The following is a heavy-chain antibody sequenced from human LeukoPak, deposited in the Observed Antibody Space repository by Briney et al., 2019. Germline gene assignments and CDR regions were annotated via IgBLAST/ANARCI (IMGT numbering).Heavy chain of an antibody. D-gene: IGHD3-10*01. V-gene: IGHV4-61*02. Sequence: SETLSLTCTVSGDSVSSTNYYWTWMRQPAGKGLEWIGRIHTTGGPSYSPSLKTRVTISVDTSTNQFSLTLTSLSAADTAVYYCARDRGITTARGVPSWFDPWGQGTLVTVSS. J-gene: IGHJ5*02. CDR1: GDSVSSTNYY. CDR2: IHTTGGP. CDR3: ARDRGITTARGVPSWFDP.